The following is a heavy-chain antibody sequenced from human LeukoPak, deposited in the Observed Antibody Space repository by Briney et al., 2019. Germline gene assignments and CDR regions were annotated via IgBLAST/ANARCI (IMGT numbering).Heavy chain of an antibody. CDR3: EVERGENFDI. CDR1: GFAFSSYW. Sequence: GGSLRLSCAASGFAFSSYWMSWVRQAPGKGLEWVANIKQDASEIYYVDSVKGRFTISRDNAKNSLYLQMNNLRAEDTAVYYCEVERGENFDIWGQGTMVTVSS. D-gene: IGHD1-26*01. J-gene: IGHJ3*02. V-gene: IGHV3-7*01. CDR2: IKQDASEI.